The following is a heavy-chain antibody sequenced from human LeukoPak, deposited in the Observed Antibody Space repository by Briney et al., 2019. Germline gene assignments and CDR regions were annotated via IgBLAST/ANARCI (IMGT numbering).Heavy chain of an antibody. CDR2: INPNSGGT. J-gene: IGHJ6*03. D-gene: IGHD5-18*01. Sequence: ASVKVSCKASGYTFTGYYMHWVRQAPGQGLEWMGWINPNSGGTNYAQKFQGRVTMTRDTSISTAYMELSRLRSDDTAVYYCARGGYSYGPSLFYYYYYMDVWGKGTTVTVSS. CDR3: ARGGYSYGPSLFYYYYYMDV. V-gene: IGHV1-2*02. CDR1: GYTFTGYY.